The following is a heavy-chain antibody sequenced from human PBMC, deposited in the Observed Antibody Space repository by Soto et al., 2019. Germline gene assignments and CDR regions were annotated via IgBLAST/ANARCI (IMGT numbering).Heavy chain of an antibody. CDR2: INHSGST. Sequence: YWIGWVRQMPGKGLEWIGEINHSGSTNYNPSLKSRVTISVDTSKNQFSLKLSSVTAADTAVYYCARGRGYSYLSYYYMDVWGKGTTVTVSS. D-gene: IGHD5-18*01. CDR1: Y. V-gene: IGHV4-34*01. CDR3: ARGRGYSYLSYYYMDV. J-gene: IGHJ6*03.